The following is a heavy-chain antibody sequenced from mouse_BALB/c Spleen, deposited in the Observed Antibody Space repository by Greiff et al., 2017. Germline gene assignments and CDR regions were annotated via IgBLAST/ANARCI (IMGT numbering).Heavy chain of an antibody. V-gene: IGHV2-9*02. Sequence: VQLVESGPGLVAPSQSLSITCTVSGFSLTSYGVHWVRQPPGKGLEWLGVIWAGGSTNYNSALMSRLSISKDNSKSQVFLKMNSLQTDDTAMYYCAREGNDYDWFAYWGQGTLVTVSA. CDR1: GFSLTSYG. J-gene: IGHJ3*01. D-gene: IGHD2-4*01. CDR2: IWAGGST. CDR3: AREGNDYDWFAY.